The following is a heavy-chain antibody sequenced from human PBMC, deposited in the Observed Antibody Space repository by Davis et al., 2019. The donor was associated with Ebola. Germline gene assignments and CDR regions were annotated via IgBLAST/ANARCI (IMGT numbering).Heavy chain of an antibody. V-gene: IGHV1-18*04. CDR1: GYTSTSYG. CDR3: ARAPNYDVLTGTSSYYFDY. Sequence: ASVKVSCKSSGYTSTSYGLVWVRQAPGLGLEWMGWISGFNTNTNFAQKFQGRVTVSKDTSTNTAYMDLRSLTSDDTAIYYCARAPNYDVLTGTSSYYFDYWGQGTLVTVSS. D-gene: IGHD3-9*01. CDR2: ISGFNTNT. J-gene: IGHJ4*02.